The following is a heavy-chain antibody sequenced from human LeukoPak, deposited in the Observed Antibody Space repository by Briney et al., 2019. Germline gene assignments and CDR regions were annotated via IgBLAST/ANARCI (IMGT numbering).Heavy chain of an antibody. Sequence: GGSLRLSCAASGFTFSSYAIHWVRQAPGKGLEWVTFIRYDGSNKYYADSVKGRFTISRDNAENTVFLQMNSLRAEDSAVYYCARDLAAWDVWGKGTTVTVSS. CDR1: GFTFSSYA. J-gene: IGHJ6*04. CDR3: ARDLAAWDV. V-gene: IGHV3-30*02. CDR2: IRYDGSNK.